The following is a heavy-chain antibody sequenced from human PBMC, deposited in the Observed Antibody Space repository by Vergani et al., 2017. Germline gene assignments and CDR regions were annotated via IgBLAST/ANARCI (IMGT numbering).Heavy chain of an antibody. CDR2: IYYSGST. CDR1: GGSISSYY. V-gene: IGHV4-59*01. D-gene: IGHD2-2*01. J-gene: IGHJ6*03. CDR3: AAAASLDYYYYMDV. Sequence: QVQLQESGPGLVKPSETLSLTCTVSGGSISSYYWSWIRQPPGKGLEWIGYIYYSGSTNYNPSLKSRVTISVDTSKNQFSLKLSSLTAADTAVYYCAAAASLDYYYYMDVWGKGTTVTVSS.